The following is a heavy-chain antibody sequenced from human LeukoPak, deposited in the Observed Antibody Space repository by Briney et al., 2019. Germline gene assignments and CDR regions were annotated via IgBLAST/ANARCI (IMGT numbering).Heavy chain of an antibody. D-gene: IGHD3-9*01. Sequence: GGSLRLSCAASRFTFSSYWMSWVRQAPGKGLEWVANIKQDGSEKYYVDSVKGRFTISIDNAKNTLYLQMNTLRVEDTAVYYCTRDLMDYDVSTGLHHYYMDVWGQGTTVTVSS. CDR1: RFTFSSYW. CDR2: IKQDGSEK. J-gene: IGHJ6*02. V-gene: IGHV3-7*01. CDR3: TRDLMDYDVSTGLHHYYMDV.